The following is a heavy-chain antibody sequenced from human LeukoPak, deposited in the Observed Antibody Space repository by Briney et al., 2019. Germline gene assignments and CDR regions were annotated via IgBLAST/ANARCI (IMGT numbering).Heavy chain of an antibody. Sequence: SETLSLTCTVSGGSISGYYWSWIRQAPGKGLEYIGYIYYSGSTYYNPSLKSRVTILVDTSKNQLSLKLNSVTAADTAVYYCSRREDSGTSGYYGLWGQGTLVTVSS. J-gene: IGHJ4*02. CDR1: GGSISGYY. CDR3: SRREDSGTSGYYGL. CDR2: IYYSGST. D-gene: IGHD3-22*01. V-gene: IGHV4-59*08.